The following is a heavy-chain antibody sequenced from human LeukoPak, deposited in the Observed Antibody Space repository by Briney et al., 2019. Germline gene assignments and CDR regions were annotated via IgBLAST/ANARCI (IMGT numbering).Heavy chain of an antibody. CDR3: ATDIIGLGWEPFDY. CDR2: ISGSGGGT. D-gene: IGHD1-26*01. J-gene: IGHJ4*02. V-gene: IGHV3-23*01. CDR1: GFTFSSYA. Sequence: GGSLRLSCAASGFTFSSYAMSWVRQAPGKGLEWVSAISGSGGGTYYADSVKGRFTISRDNSKNTLYLQMNSLRAEDTAVYYCATDIIGLGWEPFDYWGQGTLVTVSS.